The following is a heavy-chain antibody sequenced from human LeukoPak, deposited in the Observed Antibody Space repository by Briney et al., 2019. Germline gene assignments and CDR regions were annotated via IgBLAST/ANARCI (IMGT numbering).Heavy chain of an antibody. D-gene: IGHD6-19*01. J-gene: IGHJ4*02. CDR1: GGSISSYY. V-gene: IGHV4-59*08. CDR3: VRQRVGTVAGTCDY. CDR2: IYYSGST. Sequence: SETLSLTCTVSGGSISSYYWSWIRQPPGKGLEWIGYIYYSGSTNYNPSLKSRVTISIDTSNNQFSLKLSSVTAADTAVYYCVRQRVGTVAGTCDYWGQGTLVTVSS.